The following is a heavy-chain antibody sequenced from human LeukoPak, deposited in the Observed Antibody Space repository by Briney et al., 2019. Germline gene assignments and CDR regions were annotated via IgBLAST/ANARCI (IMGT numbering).Heavy chain of an antibody. CDR3: ASRSTLYYGSGSYYWSY. CDR1: GGSISSSNYY. D-gene: IGHD3-10*01. J-gene: IGHJ4*02. V-gene: IGHV4-39*01. CDR2: IYYSGST. Sequence: SETLSLTCTVSGGSISSSNYYWGWIRQPPGKGLEWIGSIYYSGSTYYNPSLKRRVTISVNTSKNQFSLKLGSVTAADTAVYYCASRSTLYYGSGSYYWSYWGRGTLVTVSS.